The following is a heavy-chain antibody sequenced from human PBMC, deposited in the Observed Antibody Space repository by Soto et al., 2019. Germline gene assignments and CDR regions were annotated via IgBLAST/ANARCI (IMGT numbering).Heavy chain of an antibody. Sequence: GGSLRLSCAASGFTFSSYSMNWVRQAPGKGLEWVSSISSSSSYIYYADSVKGRFTISRDNAKNSLYLQMNSLRSEDTAVYYCATSYYDFWSGYQPLDYWGQGTLVTVSS. CDR1: GFTFSSYS. CDR3: ATSYYDFWSGYQPLDY. V-gene: IGHV3-21*04. D-gene: IGHD3-3*01. J-gene: IGHJ4*02. CDR2: ISSSSSYI.